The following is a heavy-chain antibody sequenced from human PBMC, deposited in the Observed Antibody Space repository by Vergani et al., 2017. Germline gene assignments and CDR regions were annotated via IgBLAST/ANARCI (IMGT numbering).Heavy chain of an antibody. J-gene: IGHJ4*02. CDR1: GYTFTNYY. Sequence: QVLLVQSGAEVKKPGASVRVSCKTSGYTFTNYYIHWVRQAPGQGFEWMGIINPSGGSTTYAQQFQGRLTMTRDTSTSTVYMDLSNLRSEDTAVYYCARPHEDILPPDPRRLYYLGQGTLVTVSS. CDR2: INPSGGST. V-gene: IGHV1-46*03. CDR3: ARPHEDILPPDPRRLYY.